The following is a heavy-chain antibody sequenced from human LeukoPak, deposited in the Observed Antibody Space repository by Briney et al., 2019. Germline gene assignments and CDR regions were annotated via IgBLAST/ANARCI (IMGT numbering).Heavy chain of an antibody. J-gene: IGHJ4*02. Sequence: SVKGRFAISRDNSKNTLYLQMNSLRAEDTAVYYCARGGGETSSGQLFDYWGRGTQVTVSS. CDR3: ARGGGETSSGQLFDY. D-gene: IGHD6-19*01. V-gene: IGHV3-30*09.